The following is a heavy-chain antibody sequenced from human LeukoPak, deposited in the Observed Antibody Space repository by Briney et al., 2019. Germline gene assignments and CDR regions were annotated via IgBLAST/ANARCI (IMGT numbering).Heavy chain of an antibody. V-gene: IGHV3-53*04. CDR1: GFTVSSNY. Sequence: GGSLRLSCAASGFTVSSNYMSWVRQAPGKGLEWVSVIYSGGSTYYADSVKGRFTISRHNSKNALYLQMNSLRAEDTAVYYCARAIYDSSGYLDYWGQGTLVTVSS. D-gene: IGHD3-22*01. J-gene: IGHJ4*02. CDR3: ARAIYDSSGYLDY. CDR2: IYSGGST.